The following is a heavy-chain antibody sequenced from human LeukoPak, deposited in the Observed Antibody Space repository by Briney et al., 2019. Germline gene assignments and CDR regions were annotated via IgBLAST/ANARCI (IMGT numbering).Heavy chain of an antibody. D-gene: IGHD4-17*01. V-gene: IGHV4-59*08. CDR1: GGPINSYH. CDR2: IYYSGST. Sequence: SETLSLTCTVSGGPINSYHGIWIRQPPGKGLEWLGYIYYSGSTNYNPSLKRRVTISVDTYKNQFSLKLSSVTAADTAVYYCARHNGDYGGYFDYWGQGTLVTVSS. CDR3: ARHNGDYGGYFDY. J-gene: IGHJ4*02.